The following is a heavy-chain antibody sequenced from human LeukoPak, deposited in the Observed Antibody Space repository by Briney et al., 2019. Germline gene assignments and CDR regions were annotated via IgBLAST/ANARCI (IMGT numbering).Heavy chain of an antibody. CDR3: AGTYDYDAFDI. D-gene: IGHD3-3*01. J-gene: IGHJ3*02. CDR1: GFTVSSNY. V-gene: IGHV3-53*01. Sequence: GGSLRLSCAASGFTVSSNYMSWVRQAPGKGLEWVSVIYSGGSTYYADSVKGRFTISRDNSKNTLYLQMNSLGAEDTAVYYCAGTYDYDAFDIWGQGTMVTVSS. CDR2: IYSGGST.